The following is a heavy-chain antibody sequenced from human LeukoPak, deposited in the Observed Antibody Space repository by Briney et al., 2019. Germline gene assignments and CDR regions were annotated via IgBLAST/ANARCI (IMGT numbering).Heavy chain of an antibody. D-gene: IGHD3-10*01. Sequence: ALVKVSCKTSGYSFSNYGISWVRQAPGQGLEWMGRIGRVTSNSGDVTYAPKFQDRVTMTTDTSTTTAYMELRSLRFDDTAVYFCARYNSLFRGVTTSDYWGQGTLVTVSS. J-gene: IGHJ4*02. CDR3: ARYNSLFRGVTTSDY. V-gene: IGHV1-18*01. CDR1: GYSFSNYG. CDR2: IGRVTSNSGDV.